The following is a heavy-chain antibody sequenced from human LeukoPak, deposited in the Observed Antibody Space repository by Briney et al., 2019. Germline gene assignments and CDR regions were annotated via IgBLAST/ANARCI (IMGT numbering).Heavy chain of an antibody. CDR2: IYYSGST. V-gene: IGHV4-30-4*08. D-gene: IGHD2-2*01. J-gene: IGHJ3*02. CDR1: GGSISSGDYY. Sequence: SETLSLTCTVSGGSISSGDYYWSWIRQPPGKGLEWIGYIYYSGSTYYNPSLKSRVTISVDTSKNQFSLKLSSVTAADTAVYYCARDGSVVVPAAMGAFDIWGQGTMVTVSS. CDR3: ARDGSVVVPAAMGAFDI.